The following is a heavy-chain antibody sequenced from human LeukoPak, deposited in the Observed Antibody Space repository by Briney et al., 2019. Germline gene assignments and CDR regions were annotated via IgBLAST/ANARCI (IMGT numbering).Heavy chain of an antibody. J-gene: IGHJ4*02. Sequence: ASVKVSCKASGYTFTGYYMHWVRQAPGQGLEWMGWISAYNGNTNYAQKLQGRVTMTTDTSTGTAYMELRSLRSDDTAVYYCALSGSYAPFDYWGQGTLVTVSS. D-gene: IGHD1-26*01. V-gene: IGHV1-18*04. CDR1: GYTFTGYY. CDR2: ISAYNGNT. CDR3: ALSGSYAPFDY.